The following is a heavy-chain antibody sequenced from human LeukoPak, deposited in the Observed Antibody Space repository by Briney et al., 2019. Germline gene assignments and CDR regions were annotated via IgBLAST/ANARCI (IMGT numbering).Heavy chain of an antibody. V-gene: IGHV3-7*01. CDR3: AREGSGWYGNPEDY. CDR2: IKQDGSEK. Sequence: QPGGSLRLSCAASGSSGTTNYMSWVRQAPGKGLEWVANIKQDGSEKYYVDSVKGRFTISRDNAKNSLYLQMNSLRAEDTAVYYCAREGSGWYGNPEDYWGQGTLVTVSS. D-gene: IGHD6-19*01. J-gene: IGHJ4*02. CDR1: GSSGTTNY.